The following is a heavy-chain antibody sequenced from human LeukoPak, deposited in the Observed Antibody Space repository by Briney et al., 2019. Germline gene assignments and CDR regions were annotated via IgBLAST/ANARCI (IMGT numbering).Heavy chain of an antibody. CDR2: IRYDGSNK. J-gene: IGHJ4*02. D-gene: IGHD6-6*01. Sequence: GSLRLSCAASGFTFSSYGMHWVRQAPGKGLEWVAFIRYDGSNKYYADSVKGRFTISRDNSKNTLYLQMNSLRAEDTAVYYCAKDAAIRRSSSCFDYWGQGTLVTVSS. CDR3: AKDAAIRRSSSCFDY. CDR1: GFTFSSYG. V-gene: IGHV3-30*02.